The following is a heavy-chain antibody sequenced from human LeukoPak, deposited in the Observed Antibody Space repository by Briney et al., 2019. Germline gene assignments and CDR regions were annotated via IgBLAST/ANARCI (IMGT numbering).Heavy chain of an antibody. CDR2: IGTAGDT. V-gene: IGHV3-13*01. J-gene: IGHJ4*02. CDR3: AGGTRLGVVDY. Sequence: GGSLRLSCAASGFTFSSYDMHWVRQATGKGLEWVSAIGTAGDTYYPGSVKGRFTISRENAKNSLCLQMNSLRAGDTAVYYCAGGTRLGVVDYWGQGTLVTVSS. CDR1: GFTFSSYD. D-gene: IGHD3-16*01.